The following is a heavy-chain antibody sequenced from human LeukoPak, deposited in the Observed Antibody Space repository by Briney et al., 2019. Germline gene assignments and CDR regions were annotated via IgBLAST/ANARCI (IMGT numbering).Heavy chain of an antibody. V-gene: IGHV5-51*01. CDR3: ARSRFYGSGSYYNLIDY. Sequence: GESLKISCKGSGYSFTSYCIGWVRQMPGKGLEWMGIIYPGDSDTRYSPSFQGQVTISADKSISTAYLQWSSLKASDTAMYYCARSRFYGSGSYYNLIDYWGQGTLVTVSS. J-gene: IGHJ4*02. CDR1: GYSFTSYC. CDR2: IYPGDSDT. D-gene: IGHD3-10*01.